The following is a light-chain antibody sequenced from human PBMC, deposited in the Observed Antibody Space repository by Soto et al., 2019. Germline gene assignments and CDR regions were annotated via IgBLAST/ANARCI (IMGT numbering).Light chain of an antibody. V-gene: IGKV1-5*03. CDR2: KAS. CDR3: HRYTSYG. CDR1: QSISSW. J-gene: IGKJ2*01. Sequence: DIQMTQSPSTLSASVGDRVTITCRASQSISSWLAWYQQKPGKAPKLLIYKASSLESGVPSRFSGSGSGTEFSLTIISLQTVELATYYGHRYTSYGVGLGTKLNI.